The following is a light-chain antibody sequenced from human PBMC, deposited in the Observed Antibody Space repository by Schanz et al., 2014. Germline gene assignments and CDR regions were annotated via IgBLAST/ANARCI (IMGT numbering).Light chain of an antibody. J-gene: IGKJ1*01. V-gene: IGKV1-5*01. CDR2: LAS. CDR1: QSVSSW. Sequence: DTQMIQSPSTLSASVGDRVTIACRASQSVSSWLAWYQQRPGKAPKLLIYLASTLDTGVPSRFSGSGSGTEFTLTIDSLQPDDVATYYCQHAWTFGQGTKVEVK. CDR3: QHAWT.